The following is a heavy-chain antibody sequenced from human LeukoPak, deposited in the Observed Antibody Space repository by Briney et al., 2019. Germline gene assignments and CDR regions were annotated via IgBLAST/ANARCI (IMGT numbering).Heavy chain of an antibody. D-gene: IGHD3-22*01. CDR3: ARMMTDFDGSGHDIQRGGIDI. Sequence: GRSLRLSCAASGFTFNRYRMHWVRQAPGKGLEWVAVISYDGRYQFHADSVKGRFIVSRDNSKNTLFLQMNSLRAEDTAVYHCARMMTDFDGSGHDIQRGGIDIWGQGTMVTVS. V-gene: IGHV3-30*04. J-gene: IGHJ3*02. CDR2: ISYDGRYQ. CDR1: GFTFNRYR.